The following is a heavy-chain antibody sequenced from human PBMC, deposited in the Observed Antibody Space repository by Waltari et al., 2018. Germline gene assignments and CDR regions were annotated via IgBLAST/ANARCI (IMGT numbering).Heavy chain of an antibody. V-gene: IGHV3-74*01. CDR3: ARAGEGAAAYTFDI. Sequence: EVQLVESGGGLVQPGGSLRLSCAASGFTFSSNWMHWVRQGPGKGLVRGGGVGWGAAGERLGGGTSAAASVEGRFSSSGDNAKNTLYLQMNSLRAGDTAGYYCARAGEGAAAYTFDIWGQGTMVTVSS. CDR1: GFTFSSNW. D-gene: IGHD6-13*01. J-gene: IGHJ3*02. CDR2: GERLGGGT.